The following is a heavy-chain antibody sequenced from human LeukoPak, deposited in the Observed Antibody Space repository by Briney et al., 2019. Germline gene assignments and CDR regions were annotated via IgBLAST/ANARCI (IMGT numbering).Heavy chain of an antibody. CDR2: ISYDGSNK. V-gene: IGHV3-30-3*01. Sequence: PGGSLRLSCAASGFTVSYNYMGWVRQAPGKGLEWVAVISYDGSNKYYADSVKGRFTISRDNSKNTLYLQMNSLRAEDTAVYYCARDLEDYDILTGYDYWGQGTLVTVSS. CDR1: GFTVSYNY. D-gene: IGHD3-9*01. J-gene: IGHJ4*02. CDR3: ARDLEDYDILTGYDY.